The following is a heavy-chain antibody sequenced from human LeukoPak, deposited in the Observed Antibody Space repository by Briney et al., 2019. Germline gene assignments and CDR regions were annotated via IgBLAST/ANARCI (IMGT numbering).Heavy chain of an antibody. V-gene: IGHV4-39*07. J-gene: IGHJ5*02. CDR2: IYYSGPT. Sequence: SETLSLTCTVSGDSISSSPYYWGWIRQPPGKGLEWIGSIYYSGPTHYNPSLESRVTISVDTSKNQFSLKLPSVTAADTAIYYCAKGAGGFSYYNWFDPCGQGTLVTVSS. D-gene: IGHD5-18*01. CDR3: AKGAGGFSYYNWFDP. CDR1: GDSISSSPYY.